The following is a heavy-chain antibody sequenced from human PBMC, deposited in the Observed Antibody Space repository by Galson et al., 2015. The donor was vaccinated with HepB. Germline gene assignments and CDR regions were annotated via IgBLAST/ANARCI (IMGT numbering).Heavy chain of an antibody. J-gene: IGHJ4*02. CDR3: ATAYRCSGGRCDSLGDY. V-gene: IGHV3-23*01. D-gene: IGHD2-15*01. Sequence: SLRLSCAASGFTFSSYAMSWVRQAPGKGLEWVSAISGSGYTTYYGDSAEGRFTISRDNSKNTLYLQMNSLRAEDTAIYYCATAYRCSGGRCDSLGDYWGQGTLDTVSS. CDR1: GFTFSSYA. CDR2: ISGSGYTT.